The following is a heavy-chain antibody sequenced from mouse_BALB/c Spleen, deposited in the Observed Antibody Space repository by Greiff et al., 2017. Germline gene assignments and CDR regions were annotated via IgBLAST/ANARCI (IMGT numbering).Heavy chain of an antibody. CDR1: GYSITSDYA. CDR2: ISYSGST. J-gene: IGHJ3*01. D-gene: IGHD2-10*02. CDR3: ASQYGNYVGFAY. V-gene: IGHV3-2*02. Sequence: EVHLVESGPGLVKPSQSLSLTCTVTGYSITSDYAWNWIRQFPGNKLEWMGYISYSGSTSYNPSLKSRISITRDTSKNQFFLQLNSVTTEDTATYYCASQYGNYVGFAYWGQGTLVTVSA.